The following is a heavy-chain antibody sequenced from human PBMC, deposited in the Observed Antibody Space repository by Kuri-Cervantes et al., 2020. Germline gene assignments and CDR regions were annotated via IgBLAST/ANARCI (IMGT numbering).Heavy chain of an antibody. Sequence: GGSLRLSCAASGFTFSSYGMHWVRQAPGKGLEWVSGISWNSGSIGYADSVKGRFTISRDNAKNSLYLQMNSLRAEDTAVYYCARGRLPAKKAYYYYYYMDVWGKGTTVTVSS. D-gene: IGHD5-18*01. V-gene: IGHV3-48*04. J-gene: IGHJ6*03. CDR2: ISWNSGSI. CDR3: ARGRLPAKKAYYYYYYMDV. CDR1: GFTFSSYG.